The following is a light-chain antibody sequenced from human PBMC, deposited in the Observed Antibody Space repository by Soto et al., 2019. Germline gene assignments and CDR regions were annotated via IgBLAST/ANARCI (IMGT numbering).Light chain of an antibody. Sequence: QSALTQPASVSGSPGQSITISCTGTSNDVGAYDYVSWYQQHPGKAPKLIIYEVTYRPSGVSNRFSGSQSGNTASLTISGLQAEDEADYSCSSDRGSSTLTFGGGTNLTVL. CDR1: SNDVGAYDY. CDR3: SSDRGSSTLT. CDR2: EVT. V-gene: IGLV2-14*01. J-gene: IGLJ3*02.